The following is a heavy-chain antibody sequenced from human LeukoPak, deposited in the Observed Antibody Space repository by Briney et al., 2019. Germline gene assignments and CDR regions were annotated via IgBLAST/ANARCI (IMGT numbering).Heavy chain of an antibody. D-gene: IGHD3-9*01. J-gene: IGHJ4*02. V-gene: IGHV1-69*13. CDR3: ATYDVLTGFEY. CDR1: GSTFSDYV. CDR2: ISPLLGAS. Sequence: SVKVSCKASGSTFSDYVISWVRQAPGQGLNWMGGISPLLGASKHTQNFHDRVTITAVEFTTTAYMELSDLRSADTAVYYCATYDVLTGFEYWGQGTLVTVSS.